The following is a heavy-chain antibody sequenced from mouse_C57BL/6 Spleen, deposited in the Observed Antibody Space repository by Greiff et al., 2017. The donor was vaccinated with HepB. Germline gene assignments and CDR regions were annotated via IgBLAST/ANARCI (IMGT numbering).Heavy chain of an antibody. CDR1: GYTFTSYW. D-gene: IGHD2-4*01. Sequence: QVQLKQSGAELAKPGASVKLSCKASGYTFTSYWMHWVKQRPGQGLEWIGYINPSSGYTKYNQKFKDKATLTADKSSSSAYMQLSSLTYEDSAVYDCARYYDYDGAWLAYWGQGTLVTVSA. CDR2: INPSSGYT. V-gene: IGHV1-7*01. J-gene: IGHJ3*01. CDR3: ARYYDYDGAWLAY.